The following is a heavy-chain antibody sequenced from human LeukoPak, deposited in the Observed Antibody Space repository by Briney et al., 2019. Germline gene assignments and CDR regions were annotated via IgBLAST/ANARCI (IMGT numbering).Heavy chain of an antibody. J-gene: IGHJ4*02. D-gene: IGHD5-24*01. CDR2: IYTSGST. CDR3: ARLRRDGYNNHYYFDY. Sequence: SETLSLTCTVSGGSISSYYWSWIRQPAGKGLEWIGRIYTSGSTNYNPSLKSRVTMSLDTSKNQFSLKLSSVTAADTAVYYCARLRRDGYNNHYYFDYWGQGTLVTVSS. CDR1: GGSISSYY. V-gene: IGHV4-4*07.